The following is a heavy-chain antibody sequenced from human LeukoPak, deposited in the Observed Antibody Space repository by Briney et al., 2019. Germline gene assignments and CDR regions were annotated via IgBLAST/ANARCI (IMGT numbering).Heavy chain of an antibody. V-gene: IGHV4-34*01. CDR3: ARCLWHNWNVRLDY. J-gene: IGHJ4*02. Sequence: SETLSLTCAVYGGSFSGYYWSWIRQPPGKGLEWIGEINHSGSTNYNPSLKSRVTISVDTSKNQFSLKLSSVTAADTAVYYCARCLWHNWNVRLDYWGQGTLVTVSS. D-gene: IGHD1-1*01. CDR1: GGSFSGYY. CDR2: INHSGST.